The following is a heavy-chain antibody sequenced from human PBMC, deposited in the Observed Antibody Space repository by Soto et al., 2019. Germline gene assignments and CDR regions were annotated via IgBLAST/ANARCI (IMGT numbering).Heavy chain of an antibody. CDR1: GYTFTSYG. J-gene: IGHJ4*02. Sequence: ASVKVSCKASGYTFTSYGISWVRRAPGQGLEWMGWISAYNGNTNYAQKLQGRVTMTTDTSTSTAYMELRSLRSDDTAVYYCARGSPDSSGYYQIFDYWGQGTLVTVSS. CDR2: ISAYNGNT. D-gene: IGHD3-22*01. V-gene: IGHV1-18*01. CDR3: ARGSPDSSGYYQIFDY.